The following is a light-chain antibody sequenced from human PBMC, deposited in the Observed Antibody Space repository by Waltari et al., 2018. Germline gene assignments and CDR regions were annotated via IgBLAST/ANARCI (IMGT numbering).Light chain of an antibody. Sequence: QSVLTQPPSVSGAPGQSITISCTGSSSNIGAGYDVHWYQHLPGTAPKLLIYGHNKLPSGVPDRFSGTKSGTSASLAITGLQAEDEADYYCQSYDSSVSAWVFGGGTKLTVV. V-gene: IGLV1-40*01. CDR1: SSNIGAGYD. J-gene: IGLJ3*02. CDR2: GHN. CDR3: QSYDSSVSAWV.